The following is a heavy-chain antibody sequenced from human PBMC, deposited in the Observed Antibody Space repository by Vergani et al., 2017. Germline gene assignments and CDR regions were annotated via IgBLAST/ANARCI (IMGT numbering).Heavy chain of an antibody. Sequence: QVQLVQSGAEVKKPGSSVKVSCKASGGTFSSYTISWVRQAPGQGLEWMGRSITILGTANYAQKFQGRDTITADESTSTAYMELSSLRSEDTAVYYCARVDCSGGSCFAFYYYYCMDVWGQGTTVTVSS. CDR2: SITILGTA. J-gene: IGHJ6*02. CDR1: GGTFSSYT. CDR3: ARVDCSGGSCFAFYYYYCMDV. V-gene: IGHV1-69*08. D-gene: IGHD2-15*01.